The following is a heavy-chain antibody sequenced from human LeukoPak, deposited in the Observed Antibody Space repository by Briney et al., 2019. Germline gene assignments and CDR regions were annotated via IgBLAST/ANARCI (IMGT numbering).Heavy chain of an antibody. CDR3: ARGEPATASDAERLLDY. D-gene: IGHD1-26*01. CDR1: GFTFSSYD. J-gene: IGHJ4*02. CDR2: IGTAGDT. Sequence: PGGSLRLSCAASGFTFSSYDMHWVRQATGKGLEWVSAIGTAGDTYYPGSVKGRFTISRENAKNSLYLQMNSLRAGDTAVYYCARGEPATASDAERLLDYWGQGTLVTVSS. V-gene: IGHV3-13*01.